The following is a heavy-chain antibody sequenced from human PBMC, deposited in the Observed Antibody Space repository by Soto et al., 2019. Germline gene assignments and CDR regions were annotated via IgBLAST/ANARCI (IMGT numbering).Heavy chain of an antibody. CDR3: ARASHDYGALDY. D-gene: IGHD4-17*01. V-gene: IGHV3-21*01. CDR2: ISGSYS. CDR1: GFTFSSYA. J-gene: IGHJ4*02. Sequence: PGGSLRLSCAASGFTFSSYAMSWVRQAPGKGLEWVSAISGSYSFYADSVKGRFTISRDNSENSLYLQLDSLRDEDTAVYYCARASHDYGALDYWGQGALVTVSS.